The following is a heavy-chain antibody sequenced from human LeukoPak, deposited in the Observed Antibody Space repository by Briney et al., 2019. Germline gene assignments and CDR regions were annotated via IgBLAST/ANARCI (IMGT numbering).Heavy chain of an antibody. Sequence: GGSLRLSCAASGFTFSNFGMHWVRQAPGKGLEWVAFIRYDGSNKYYADSVKGRFTISRDNSKNTLYLQMNSLRAEDTAVYYCAKSTVVPAAEVDYWGQGTLVTVSS. CDR3: AKSTVVPAAEVDY. CDR1: GFTFSNFG. J-gene: IGHJ4*02. V-gene: IGHV3-30*02. CDR2: IRYDGSNK. D-gene: IGHD2-2*01.